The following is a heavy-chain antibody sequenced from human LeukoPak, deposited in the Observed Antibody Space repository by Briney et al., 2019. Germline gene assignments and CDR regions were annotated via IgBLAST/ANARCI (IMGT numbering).Heavy chain of an antibody. J-gene: IGHJ6*03. CDR3: ARGPPDIYYYYYMDV. V-gene: IGHV1-69*13. CDR2: IIPIFGTA. CDR1: GYTFTSYY. Sequence: ASMKVSCKASGYTFTSYYMHWVRQAPGQGLEWMGGIIPIFGTANYAQKFQGRVTITADQSTSTAYMELSSLRSEDTAVYYCARGPPDIYYYYYMDVWGKGTTVTVSS.